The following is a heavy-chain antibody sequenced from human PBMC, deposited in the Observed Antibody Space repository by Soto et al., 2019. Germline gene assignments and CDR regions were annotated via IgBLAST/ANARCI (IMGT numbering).Heavy chain of an antibody. CDR1: GYSFTSYW. V-gene: IGHV5-51*01. Sequence: GESLKISCKGSGYSFTSYWICWVRQMPGKGLEWMGIIYPGDSDTRYSPSFQGQVTISADKSISTAYLQWSSLKASDTAMYYCARQRGYDFWSGYLDVWGQGTTVTVSS. CDR2: IYPGDSDT. CDR3: ARQRGYDFWSGYLDV. J-gene: IGHJ6*02. D-gene: IGHD3-3*01.